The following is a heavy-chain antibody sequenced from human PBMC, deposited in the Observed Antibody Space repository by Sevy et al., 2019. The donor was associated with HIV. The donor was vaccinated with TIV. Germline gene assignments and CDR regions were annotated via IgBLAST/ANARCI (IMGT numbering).Heavy chain of an antibody. V-gene: IGHV3-53*01. CDR3: ARDRVVHNDYIFVAYYYGMDV. D-gene: IGHD4-4*01. CDR1: GFAVSDNC. J-gene: IGHJ6*02. Sequence: WGSLRLSCAVSGFAVSDNCMSWVRQSPGKGLEWVSVIFSGGRTSYADSVKGRFTVSRDGSKNTLYLQMDNLRAEDTATYYCARDRVVHNDYIFVAYYYGMDVWGQGTTVTVSS. CDR2: IFSGGRT.